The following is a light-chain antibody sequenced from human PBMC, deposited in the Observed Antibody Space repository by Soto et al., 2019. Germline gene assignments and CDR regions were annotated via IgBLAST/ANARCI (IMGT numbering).Light chain of an antibody. V-gene: IGLV2-14*02. CDR3: SSYTSSSTYV. CDR1: SSDVGSYNL. CDR2: EGS. Sequence: QSALTQPASVSGSPGQSITISCTGTSSDVGSYNLVSWYQQHPGNVPKLTIYEGSKRPSGVSNRFSGSKSGNTASLTISGLQAEDEAVYYCSSYTSSSTYVFGTGTKVTVL. J-gene: IGLJ1*01.